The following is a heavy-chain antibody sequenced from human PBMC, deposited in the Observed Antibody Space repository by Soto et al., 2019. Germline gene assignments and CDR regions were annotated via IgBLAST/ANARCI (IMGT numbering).Heavy chain of an antibody. J-gene: IGHJ4*02. Sequence: SETLSLTCTVSGGSISSSSFHWGWIRQPPGKGLEWIGSIYYSGSTYYSPSLTSRVTMSVDTSKNQFYLKLNSVTAADTAVYYCARLDCVSPTCQFDYWGQGTLVTVSS. D-gene: IGHD2-2*01. V-gene: IGHV4-39*07. CDR1: GGSISSSSFH. CDR2: IYYSGST. CDR3: ARLDCVSPTCQFDY.